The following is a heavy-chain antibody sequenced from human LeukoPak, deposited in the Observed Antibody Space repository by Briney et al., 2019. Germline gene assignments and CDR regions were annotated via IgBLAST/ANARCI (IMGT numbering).Heavy chain of an antibody. D-gene: IGHD6-6*01. V-gene: IGHV3-23*01. J-gene: IGHJ4*02. Sequence: GGSLRLSCTVSGFTVSSNSMSWVRQAPGKGLEWVSAISGSGGSTYYADSVKGRFTISRDNSKNTLYLQMNSLRAEDTAVYYCAKDIEYSSSSCFDYWGQGTLVTVSS. CDR2: ISGSGGST. CDR3: AKDIEYSSSSCFDY. CDR1: GFTVSSNS.